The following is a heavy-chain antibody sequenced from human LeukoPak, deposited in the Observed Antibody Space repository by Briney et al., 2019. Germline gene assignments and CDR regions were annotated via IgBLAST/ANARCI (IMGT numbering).Heavy chain of an antibody. J-gene: IGHJ4*02. CDR2: IYYSGST. CDR1: GGSISSYY. D-gene: IGHD3-3*01. Sequence: SETLSLTCTVSGGSISSYYWSWIRQPPGKGLEWIGYIYYSGSTNYNPSLKSRVTISVDTSKNQFSLKLSSVTAADTAVYYCARGEGFLEWFPFDYWGQGTLVTVSS. V-gene: IGHV4-59*01. CDR3: ARGEGFLEWFPFDY.